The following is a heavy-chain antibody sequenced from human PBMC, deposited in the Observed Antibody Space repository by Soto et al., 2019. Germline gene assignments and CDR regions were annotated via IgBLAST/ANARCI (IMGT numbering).Heavy chain of an antibody. D-gene: IGHD6-19*01. J-gene: IGHJ4*02. CDR3: ARYSASYSGWPFDY. Sequence: QVQLQESGPGLVKPSETLSLTCTVSGGSISDYYWSWIRQPPGKGLEWLGYIYYSGNTNYNPSLKSPVTXXVXTXXNQFSLKLTSVTAADTAVYYCARYSASYSGWPFDYWGQGTLVTVSS. CDR1: GGSISDYY. CDR2: IYYSGNT. V-gene: IGHV4-59*01.